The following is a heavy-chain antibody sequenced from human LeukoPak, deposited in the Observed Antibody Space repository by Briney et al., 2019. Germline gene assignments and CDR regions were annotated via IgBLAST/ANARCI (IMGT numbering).Heavy chain of an antibody. D-gene: IGHD3-22*01. CDR1: GFTFSSYA. V-gene: IGHV3-23*01. Sequence: GGSLRLSCVASGFTFSSYAMSWVRQAPGKGLEWVSAISGSGGSTYYADSVKGRFTISRDNSKNTLYLQMNSLRAEDTAVYYCAKGGYHDSIGYTIDYWGQGTLVTVSS. J-gene: IGHJ4*02. CDR3: AKGGYHDSIGYTIDY. CDR2: ISGSGGST.